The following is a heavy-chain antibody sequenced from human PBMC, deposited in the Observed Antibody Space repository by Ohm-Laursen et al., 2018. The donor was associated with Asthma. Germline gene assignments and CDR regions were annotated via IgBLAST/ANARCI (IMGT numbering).Heavy chain of an antibody. Sequence: SLRLSCAASGFTFSIYALHWVRQAPGKGLGWVSIITSDGSWTSYADSVKGRFTISRDNSKNTLYMQMNSLRAEDTAVYYCARRDFSGGDPSAAFDIWGQGTMVTVSS. D-gene: IGHD2-21*02. V-gene: IGHV3-30-3*01. CDR2: ITSDGSWT. J-gene: IGHJ3*02. CDR1: GFTFSIYA. CDR3: ARRDFSGGDPSAAFDI.